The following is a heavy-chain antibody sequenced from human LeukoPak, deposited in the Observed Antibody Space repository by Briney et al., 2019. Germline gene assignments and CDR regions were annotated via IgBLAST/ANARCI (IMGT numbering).Heavy chain of an antibody. CDR3: AKQSYARSLGE. CDR1: GFPFSNFS. D-gene: IGHD3-10*02. V-gene: IGHV3-23*01. CDR2: TNSGGTTT. J-gene: IGHJ4*02. Sequence: PGRSLRLSCATSGFPFSNFSMTWVRQPPGKGLEWISTTNSGGTTTYYAESVKGRFTISRDNFKNALYLQMSSLRVEDTAIYYCAKQSYARSLGEGGPGTLVTVSS.